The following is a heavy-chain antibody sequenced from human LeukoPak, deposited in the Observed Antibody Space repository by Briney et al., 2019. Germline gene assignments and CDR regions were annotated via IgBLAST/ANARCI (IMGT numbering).Heavy chain of an antibody. V-gene: IGHV4-34*01. D-gene: IGHD2-2*02. CDR2: INHGGST. Sequence: SETLSLTCAVYGGSFSGYYWSWIRQPPGKGLEWIGEINHGGSTNYNPSLKSRVTISVDTSKNQFSLKLSSVTAADTAVYYCARMRYDCSSTSCYTVDYYGMDVWGQGTTVTVSS. J-gene: IGHJ6*02. CDR3: ARMRYDCSSTSCYTVDYYGMDV. CDR1: GGSFSGYY.